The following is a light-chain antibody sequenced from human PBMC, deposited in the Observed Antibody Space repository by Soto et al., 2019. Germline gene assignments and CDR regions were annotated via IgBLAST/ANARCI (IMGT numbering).Light chain of an antibody. CDR1: SGDIGGYNY. J-gene: IGLJ3*02. CDR2: EVS. V-gene: IGLV2-14*01. Sequence: QSALTQPASVSGSPGQSITISCTGTSGDIGGYNYVSWYQQHPGKAPKLMIYEVSDRPSGVSNRFSGSKSGNTASLTISGLQAEDEADYYCSSYTTNISWVFGGGTKVTVL. CDR3: SSYTTNISWV.